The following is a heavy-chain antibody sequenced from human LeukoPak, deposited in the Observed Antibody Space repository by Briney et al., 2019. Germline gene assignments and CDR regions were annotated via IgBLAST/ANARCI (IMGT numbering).Heavy chain of an antibody. CDR2: INHSGST. V-gene: IGHV4-34*01. D-gene: IGHD3-10*01. CDR3: ARGLGYYYGSGSYYNKGRKAFDI. Sequence: SSETLSLTCAVYGGSFSGYYWSWIRQPPGKGLEWIGEINHSGSTNYNPSLKSRVTISVDTSKNQFSLKLSSVTAADTAVYYCARGLGYYYGSGSYYNKGRKAFDIWGQGTMVTVSS. CDR1: GGSFSGYY. J-gene: IGHJ3*02.